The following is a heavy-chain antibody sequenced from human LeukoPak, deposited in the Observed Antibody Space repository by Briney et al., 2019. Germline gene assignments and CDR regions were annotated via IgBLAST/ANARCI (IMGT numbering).Heavy chain of an antibody. Sequence: SETLSLTCAVSGYYISDSYYWGWIRQPPGKGLEWIGSTYHNGNTYYNPSLKSRVTFSVDTSKNQFSLRLSSVTVADTAVYYCAGVWWGSSLDAFDIWGRGTMVTVSS. CDR1: GYYISDSYY. D-gene: IGHD1-26*01. V-gene: IGHV4-38-2*01. CDR3: AGVWWGSSLDAFDI. CDR2: TYHNGNT. J-gene: IGHJ3*02.